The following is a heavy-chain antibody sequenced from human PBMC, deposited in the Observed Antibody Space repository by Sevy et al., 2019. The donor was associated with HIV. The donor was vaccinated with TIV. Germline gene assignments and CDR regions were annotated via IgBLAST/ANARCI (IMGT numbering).Heavy chain of an antibody. D-gene: IGHD2-2*02. J-gene: IGHJ4*02. Sequence: GGSLRLSCAGSGFLFTYAWMSWVRQAPGKGLEWVGRIKSKNDGGAIDYAAPVKGRFSLSRDDSQNMVFLQMSSLKTEDTAVYYCVRHADIPSPQAGFFDSWGQGALVTVSS. V-gene: IGHV3-15*01. CDR2: IKSKNDGGAI. CDR1: GFLFTYAW. CDR3: VRHADIPSPQAGFFDS.